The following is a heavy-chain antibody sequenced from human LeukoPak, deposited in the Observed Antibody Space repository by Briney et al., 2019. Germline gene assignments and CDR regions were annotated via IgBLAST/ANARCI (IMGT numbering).Heavy chain of an antibody. Sequence: PGGSLRVSCAASGFTFATYAMSRVRQAPGKGLEWVSTISGSGHSTYYADSVKGRFTVSRDNSENTLYLRMNSLSADDTAVYYCAKVWFGELLHFDFWGEGTLVTVSS. V-gene: IGHV3-23*01. J-gene: IGHJ4*02. CDR3: AKVWFGELLHFDF. CDR1: GFTFATYA. CDR2: ISGSGHST. D-gene: IGHD3-10*01.